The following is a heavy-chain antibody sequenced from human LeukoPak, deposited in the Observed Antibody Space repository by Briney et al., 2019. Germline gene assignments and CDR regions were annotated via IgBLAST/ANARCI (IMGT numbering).Heavy chain of an antibody. J-gene: IGHJ4*02. CDR2: ISISGDTT. Sequence: GGSLRLSCGASGFTFSSHAMTWVRQAPGKGLEWVSAISISGDTTYYADAVKGRFTISRDNSKNTVYLQMNSLRAEDTAVYYCAKVPISSGWPNFDYWGQGTLVTVSS. CDR1: GFTFSSHA. V-gene: IGHV3-23*01. CDR3: AKVPISSGWPNFDY. D-gene: IGHD6-19*01.